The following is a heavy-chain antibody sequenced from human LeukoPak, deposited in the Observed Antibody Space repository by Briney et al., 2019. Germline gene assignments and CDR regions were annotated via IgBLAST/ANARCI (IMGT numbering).Heavy chain of an antibody. Sequence: ASVKVSCKAPGYTFTSYDINWVRQATGHRLEWMGWMNPNSGNTGYAQKFQRRVTMTRNTSITTAHMERSSRRSETTAVYYCAGEAPQSPEYSQPWGQGTRSTVPS. CDR3: AGEAPQSPEYSQP. V-gene: IGHV1-8*01. D-gene: IGHD6-19*01. CDR1: GYTFTSYD. CDR2: MNPNSGNT. J-gene: IGHJ1*01.